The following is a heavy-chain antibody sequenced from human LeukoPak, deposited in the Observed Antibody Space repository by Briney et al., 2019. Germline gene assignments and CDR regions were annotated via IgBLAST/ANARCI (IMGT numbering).Heavy chain of an antibody. J-gene: IGHJ4*02. CDR2: INPSGGST. Sequence: ASVKVSCKASGYTFTSYYMHWVRQAPGQGLEWMGIINPSGGSTSYAQKFQGRVTITADESTSTAYMELSSLRSEDTAVYYCATRGYSYGYYFDYWGQGTLVTVSS. D-gene: IGHD5-18*01. CDR3: ATRGYSYGYYFDY. CDR1: GYTFTSYY. V-gene: IGHV1-46*01.